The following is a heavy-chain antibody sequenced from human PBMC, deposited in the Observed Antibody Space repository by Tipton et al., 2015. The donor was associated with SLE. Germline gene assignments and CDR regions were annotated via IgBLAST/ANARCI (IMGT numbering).Heavy chain of an antibody. CDR3: ARAYCSGGTGLCGTMDV. J-gene: IGHJ6*02. CDR2: INSSGVST. Sequence: QVQLVQSGAEVKKPGSSVKVSCKASGYTFTSYYMHWVRQAPGQGLAWMGIINSSGVSTSYAQKFQGRVTITADESTSTAYMELSSLRSEDTAVYYCARAYCSGGTGLCGTMDVWGQGTTVTVSS. V-gene: IGHV1-46*01. CDR1: GYTFTSYY. D-gene: IGHD2-15*01.